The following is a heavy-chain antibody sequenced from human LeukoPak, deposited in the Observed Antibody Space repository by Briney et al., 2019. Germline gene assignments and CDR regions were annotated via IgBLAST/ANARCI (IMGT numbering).Heavy chain of an antibody. CDR1: GMTFSGYW. Sequence: PGGSLRLSCAAYGMTFSGYWMSWARQAPGKGLEWVAHINQDGSEKYYVDSVKGRFTISRDNAKNSPYLEMKSLRAEDTAVYYCARDVFGTVAAPFDYWGQGTLVTVSS. V-gene: IGHV3-7*01. J-gene: IGHJ4*02. D-gene: IGHD6-19*01. CDR2: INQDGSEK. CDR3: ARDVFGTVAAPFDY.